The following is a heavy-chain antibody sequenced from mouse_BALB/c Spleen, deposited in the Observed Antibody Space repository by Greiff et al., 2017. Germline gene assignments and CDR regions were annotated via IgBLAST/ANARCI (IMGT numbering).Heavy chain of an antibody. J-gene: IGHJ2*01. V-gene: IGHV3-2*02. D-gene: IGHD2-10*02. CDR2: ISYSGST. CDR3: ARSGYGYYFDY. CDR1: GYSITSDYA. Sequence: EVKLVESGPGLVKPSQSLSLTCTVTGYSITSDYAWNWIRQFPGNKLEWMGYISYSGSTSYNPSLKSRISITRDTSKNQFFLQLNSVTTEDTATYYCARSGYGYYFDYWGQGTTLTVSS.